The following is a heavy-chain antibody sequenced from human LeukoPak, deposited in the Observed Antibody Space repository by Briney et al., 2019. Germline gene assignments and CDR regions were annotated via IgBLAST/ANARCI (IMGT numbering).Heavy chain of an antibody. CDR1: GGSINTFY. D-gene: IGHD3-22*01. Sequence: SETLSLTCTVSGGSINTFYWSWFRQPPGKGLEWIGFISYSVSTNYDPSLKSRVTILLDTPKNQVSLKLSSVTAADTAVYYCASTARWLFFDSWGPGILVTVSS. V-gene: IGHV4-59*01. CDR2: ISYSVST. CDR3: ASTARWLFFDS. J-gene: IGHJ4*02.